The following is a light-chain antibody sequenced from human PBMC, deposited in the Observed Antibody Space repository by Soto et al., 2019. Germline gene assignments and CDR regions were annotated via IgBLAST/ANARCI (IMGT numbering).Light chain of an antibody. Sequence: QSVLTQPPSASGSPGQSVTISCTGTSTDVGGYNFVSWYQQHPGKAPKLMIYEVSKRPSGVPDRFSGSKSGNTASLTVSGLQAEDEADYYCSSYGGSNNGVCGTGTKVTVL. J-gene: IGLJ1*01. CDR2: EVS. CDR3: SSYGGSNNGV. CDR1: STDVGGYNF. V-gene: IGLV2-8*01.